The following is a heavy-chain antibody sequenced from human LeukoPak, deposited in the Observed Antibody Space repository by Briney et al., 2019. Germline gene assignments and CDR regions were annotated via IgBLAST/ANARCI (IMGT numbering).Heavy chain of an antibody. CDR3: ARDPGVQWFGELSYYYGMDV. Sequence: SETLSLTCTVSGGSISSYYWSWIRQPPGKGLEWIGYIYYSGSTNYNPSLKSRVTISVDTSKNQFPLKLSSVTAADTAVYYCARDPGVQWFGELSYYYGMDVWGQGTTVTVSS. J-gene: IGHJ6*02. V-gene: IGHV4-59*01. CDR2: IYYSGST. CDR1: GGSISSYY. D-gene: IGHD3-10*01.